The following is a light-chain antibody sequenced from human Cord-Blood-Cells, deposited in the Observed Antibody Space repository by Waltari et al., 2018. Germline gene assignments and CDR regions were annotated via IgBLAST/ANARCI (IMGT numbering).Light chain of an antibody. CDR2: WAS. Sequence: DIVMTQSPDSLAVSLGERATINCKSSQSVLYSSNNKNYLAWYQQKPGQPPKLLIYWASTPESGVPDRISGSGSGTDFTLTISSLQAEDVAVYYCQQYYSTPPTFGQGTKVEIK. CDR3: QQYYSTPPT. CDR1: QSVLYSSNNKNY. V-gene: IGKV4-1*01. J-gene: IGKJ1*01.